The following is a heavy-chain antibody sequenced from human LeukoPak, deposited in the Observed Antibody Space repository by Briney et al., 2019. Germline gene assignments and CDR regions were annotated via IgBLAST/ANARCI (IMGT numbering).Heavy chain of an antibody. CDR3: AREVNTAMVSYYYYYYGMDV. J-gene: IGHJ6*02. CDR2: IKQDGSEK. CDR1: GFTFSSYW. D-gene: IGHD5-18*01. Sequence: GGSLRLSCAASGFTFSSYWMSWVRQAPGKGLEWVANIKQDGSEKYYVDSVKGRFTISRDNAKNSLYLQMNSLRAEDTAVYYCAREVNTAMVSYYYYYYGMDVWGQGTTVTVS. V-gene: IGHV3-7*01.